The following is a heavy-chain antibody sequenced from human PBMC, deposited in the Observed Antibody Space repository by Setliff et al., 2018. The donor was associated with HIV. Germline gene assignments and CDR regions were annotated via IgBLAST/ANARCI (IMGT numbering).Heavy chain of an antibody. CDR2: IDPNNGDT. J-gene: IGHJ3*01. Sequence: ASVKVSCKASGYTFTDYFMHWVRQAPGQGLEWMGWIDPNNGDTTIPRRFQGRVTMSLDTSTSTVYLELKALTSDDTAVYYCVRPRVFDSFDVWGPGTMVTVSS. V-gene: IGHV1-2*02. CDR3: VRPRVFDSFDV. CDR1: GYTFTDYF.